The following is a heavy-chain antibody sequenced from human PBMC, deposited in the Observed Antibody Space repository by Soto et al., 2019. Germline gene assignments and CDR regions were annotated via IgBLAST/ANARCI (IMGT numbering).Heavy chain of an antibody. CDR3: AKDVVVGATTGLGDYYYYYGMDV. V-gene: IGHV3-13*05. Sequence: EVQLVESGGGLVQPGGSLRLSCAASGFTFSDYDMHWVRQVTGKGLEWVSAVGAAGGPFYPGSVKGRFTISRENAKNSLYLQMNSLRAGDTAVYYCAKDVVVGATTGLGDYYYYYGMDVWGQGTTVTVSS. CDR1: GFTFSDYD. J-gene: IGHJ6*02. D-gene: IGHD1-26*01. CDR2: VGAAGGP.